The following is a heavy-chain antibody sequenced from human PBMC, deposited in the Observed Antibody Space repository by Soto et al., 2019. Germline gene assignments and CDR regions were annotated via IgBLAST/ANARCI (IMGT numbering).Heavy chain of an antibody. CDR3: ARRGDPYCSGGSCYPGYYYYGMDV. V-gene: IGHV3-48*03. D-gene: IGHD2-15*01. CDR1: GFTFSSYE. CDR2: ISSSGSTI. J-gene: IGHJ6*02. Sequence: EVQLVESGGGLVQPGGSLRLSCAASGFTFSSYEMNWVRQAPGKGLEWVSYISSSGSTIYYADSVKGRFTISRDNAKNSLYLQMNSLRAEDTAVYYCARRGDPYCSGGSCYPGYYYYGMDVWGQGTTVTVSS.